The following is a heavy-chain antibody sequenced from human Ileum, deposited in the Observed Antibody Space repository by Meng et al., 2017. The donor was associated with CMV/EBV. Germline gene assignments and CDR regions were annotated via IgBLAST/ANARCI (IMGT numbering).Heavy chain of an antibody. CDR2: ISAYCGST. J-gene: IGHJ4*02. CDR3: VREMEAAGTISLAY. Sequence: ASSYTFTTCGLSWVRQAHGQGLGWMGRISAYCGSTNYAQKFRGRVTMTRNTSTTTAYMELRSLTSDDTAVYYCVREMEAAGTISLAYWGQGSLVTVSS. CDR1: SYTFTTCG. V-gene: IGHV1-18*01. D-gene: IGHD6-13*01.